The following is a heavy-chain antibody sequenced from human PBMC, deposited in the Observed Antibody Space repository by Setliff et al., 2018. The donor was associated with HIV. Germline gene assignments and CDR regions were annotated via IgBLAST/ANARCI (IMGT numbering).Heavy chain of an antibody. CDR2: IRSDGSDK. D-gene: IGHD6-19*01. J-gene: IGHJ4*02. V-gene: IGHV3-30*02. Sequence: PGGSLRLSCAASGFTFSSYGLHWVRQAPGKGLEWVAFIRSDGSDKHYVESVKGRFTISRDNSKKTLYLQMNRLRAEDTAVYYCAMSPYSSGLFDYWGQGTLVTVSS. CDR3: AMSPYSSGLFDY. CDR1: GFTFSSYG.